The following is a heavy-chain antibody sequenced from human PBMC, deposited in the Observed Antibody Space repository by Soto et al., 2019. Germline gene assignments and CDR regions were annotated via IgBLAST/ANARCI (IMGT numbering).Heavy chain of an antibody. CDR3: AQTLGSAVSGPGRFDL. V-gene: IGHV1-69*12. J-gene: IGHJ2*01. CDR2: IIPIFGTA. D-gene: IGHD6-19*01. Sequence: QVQLVQSGTEVKKPGSSVKVSCKASGGTFSRYAISWVRQAPGQGLEWMGGIIPIFGTANYAQTFQGRVTITAEESTSTAYMELRSLRSEDPAVYYCAQTLGSAVSGPGRFDLWGRGTLVTVTS. CDR1: GGTFSRYA.